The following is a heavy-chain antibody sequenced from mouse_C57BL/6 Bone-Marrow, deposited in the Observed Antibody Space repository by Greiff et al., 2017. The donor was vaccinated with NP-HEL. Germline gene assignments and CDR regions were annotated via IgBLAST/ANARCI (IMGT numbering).Heavy chain of an antibody. CDR3: ARGGLDGSSLRGFAY. D-gene: IGHD1-1*01. J-gene: IGHJ3*01. CDR2: IRNKANGYTT. CDR1: GFTFTDYY. V-gene: IGHV7-3*01. Sequence: EVQRVESGGGLVQPGGSLSLSCAASGFTFTDYYMSWVRQPPGKALEWLGFIRNKANGYTTEYSASVKGRFTISRDNSQSILYLQMNALRAEDSATYYCARGGLDGSSLRGFAYWGQGTLVTVSA.